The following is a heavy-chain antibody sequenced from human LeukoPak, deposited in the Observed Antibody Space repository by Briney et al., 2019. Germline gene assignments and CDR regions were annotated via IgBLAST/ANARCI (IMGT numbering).Heavy chain of an antibody. Sequence: SETLSLTCTVSGGSISGYYWSWIRQPAGKGLEWIGRIYTSGSTNYNPSLKSRVTMSVDTSKNQFSLKLTSVTAADTAVYYCARVGNIIRFLNDWGQGTLVTVSS. CDR3: ARVGNIIRFLND. CDR1: GGSISGYY. D-gene: IGHD3-3*01. J-gene: IGHJ4*02. V-gene: IGHV4-4*07. CDR2: IYTSGST.